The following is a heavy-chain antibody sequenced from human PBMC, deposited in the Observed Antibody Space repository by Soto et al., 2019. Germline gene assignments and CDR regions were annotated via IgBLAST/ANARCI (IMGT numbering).Heavy chain of an antibody. CDR1: GFTFSSYA. J-gene: IGHJ4*02. V-gene: IGHV3-30-3*01. D-gene: IGHD2-15*01. Sequence: QVQLVESGGGVVQPGRSLRLSCAASGFTFSSYAMHWVRQAPGKGLEWVAVISYDGSNKYYAYSVKGRFTISRDNSKNTLYLQMTSLRAEDTAVYYCARSDIVVVVAALVALDYWGQGTLVTVSS. CDR2: ISYDGSNK. CDR3: ARSDIVVVVAALVALDY.